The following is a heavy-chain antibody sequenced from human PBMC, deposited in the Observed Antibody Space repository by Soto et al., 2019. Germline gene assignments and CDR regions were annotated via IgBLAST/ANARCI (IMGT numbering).Heavy chain of an antibody. CDR3: ARNRDYYDILTGYFKRAGYYYGMDV. J-gene: IGHJ6*01. CDR1: GFTFSSYG. D-gene: IGHD3-9*01. V-gene: IGHV3-33*01. Sequence: QVQLVESGGGVVQPGRSLRLSCAASGFTFSSYGMHWVRQAPGKGLEWVAVIWYDGSNKYYADSVKGRFTISRDNSKNTLYLQMNSLRAEDTAVYYCARNRDYYDILTGYFKRAGYYYGMDVW. CDR2: IWYDGSNK.